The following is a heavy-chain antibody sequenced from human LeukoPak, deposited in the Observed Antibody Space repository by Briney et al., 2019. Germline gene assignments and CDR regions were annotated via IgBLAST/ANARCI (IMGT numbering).Heavy chain of an antibody. CDR1: GFIFSNFG. V-gene: IGHV3-30*18. CDR3: AKDILSWSSGYPENVGFDY. CDR2: ISYDGSHT. J-gene: IGHJ4*02. Sequence: GGSLRLSCAASGFIFSNFGMHWVRQAPGKGLERVAVISYDGSHTSYIDSVKGRFTISRDNSKNTLYLQMHSLRTEDTAVYFCAKDILSWSSGYPENVGFDYWGQGTLVTVSS. D-gene: IGHD3-22*01.